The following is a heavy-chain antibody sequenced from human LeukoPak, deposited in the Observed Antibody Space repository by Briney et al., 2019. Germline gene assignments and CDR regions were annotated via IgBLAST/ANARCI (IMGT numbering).Heavy chain of an antibody. Sequence: GASVKVSCKASGYTFSNYYIHWVRQAPGQGLEWMGWIHPNTGGTKYAQKFQGRVTMTRDTSTSTVYMELSSLRSEDTAVYYCARDGSDTKRSFDPWGQGTLVTVSS. D-gene: IGHD2-2*01. V-gene: IGHV1-2*02. CDR2: IHPNTGGT. CDR3: ARDGSDTKRSFDP. CDR1: GYTFSNYY. J-gene: IGHJ5*02.